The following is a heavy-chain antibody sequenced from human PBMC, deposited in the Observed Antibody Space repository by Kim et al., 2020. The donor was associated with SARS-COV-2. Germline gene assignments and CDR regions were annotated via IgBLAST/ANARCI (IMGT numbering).Heavy chain of an antibody. CDR1: GFTFSSYA. V-gene: IGHV3-30*04. Sequence: GGSLRLSCAASGFTFSSYAMHWVRQAPGKGLEWVAVISYDGSNKYYADSVKGRFTISRDNSKNTLYLQMNSLRAEDTAVYYCARDLGLWFGELSRYKNWFDPWGQGTLVTVSS. CDR2: ISYDGSNK. CDR3: ARDLGLWFGELSRYKNWFDP. J-gene: IGHJ5*02. D-gene: IGHD3-10*01.